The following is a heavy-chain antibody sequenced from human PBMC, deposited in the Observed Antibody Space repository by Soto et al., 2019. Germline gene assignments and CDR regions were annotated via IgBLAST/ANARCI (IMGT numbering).Heavy chain of an antibody. D-gene: IGHD3-22*01. CDR2: IIPILGIA. CDR3: AREGVNYYDSSGYFGVFDY. Sequence: QVQLVQSGAEVKKPGSSVKVSCKASGGTFSSYTISWVRQAPGQGLEWMGRIIPILGIANYAQKFQGRVTITADKSTSTAYMELSSLRSEDTAVYYCAREGVNYYDSSGYFGVFDYWGQGTLVTVSS. CDR1: GGTFSSYT. J-gene: IGHJ4*02. V-gene: IGHV1-69*08.